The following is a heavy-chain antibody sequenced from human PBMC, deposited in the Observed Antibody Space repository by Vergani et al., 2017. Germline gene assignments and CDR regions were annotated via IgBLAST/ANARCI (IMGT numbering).Heavy chain of an antibody. CDR3: ARDGLADYYYYGMDV. CDR2: IYYSGST. D-gene: IGHD5-12*01. J-gene: IGHJ6*02. Sequence: QVQLQELGPGLVKPPETLSLTCTVSGGSISSYYWSWIRQPPGKGLEWIGYIYYSGSTNYNPSLKSRVTISVDTSKNQFSLKLSSVTAADTAVYYCARDGLADYYYYGMDVWGQGTTVTVSS. V-gene: IGHV4-59*01. CDR1: GGSISSYY.